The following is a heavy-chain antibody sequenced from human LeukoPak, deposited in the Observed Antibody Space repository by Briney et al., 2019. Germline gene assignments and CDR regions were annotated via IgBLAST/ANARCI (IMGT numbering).Heavy chain of an antibody. CDR3: AREQSMVRGVTSFDY. CDR2: IKQDGSEK. Sequence: GGSLRLSCAASGFTFSSYWMSLVRQAPGKGLEWVTNIKQDGSEKYYVDSVKGRFTISRDNAKNSLYLQMNSLRAEDTAVYYCAREQSMVRGVTSFDYWGQGTLVTVSS. CDR1: GFTFSSYW. V-gene: IGHV3-7*01. J-gene: IGHJ4*02. D-gene: IGHD3-10*01.